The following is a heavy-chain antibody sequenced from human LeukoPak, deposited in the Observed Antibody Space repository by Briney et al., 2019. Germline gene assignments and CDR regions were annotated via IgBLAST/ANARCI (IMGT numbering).Heavy chain of an antibody. D-gene: IGHD5-24*01. Sequence: SVKVSCKASGGTFSSYAISWVRQAPGQGLEWMGGIIPIFGTANYAQKFQGRVAITADESTSTAYMELSSLRSEDPAVYYCARAARRDGYNHLFDPWGQGTLVTVSS. CDR3: ARAARRDGYNHLFDP. J-gene: IGHJ5*02. CDR2: IIPIFGTA. CDR1: GGTFSSYA. V-gene: IGHV1-69*01.